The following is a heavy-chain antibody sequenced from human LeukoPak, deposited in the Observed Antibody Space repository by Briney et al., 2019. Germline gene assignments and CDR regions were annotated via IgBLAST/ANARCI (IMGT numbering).Heavy chain of an antibody. D-gene: IGHD3-22*01. CDR3: AKDLMTYYYDRSPLTELTTDDY. CDR1: GFTFSSYA. V-gene: IGHV3-23*01. Sequence: PGGSLRLSCAASGFTFSSYAMSWVRQAPGKGLEWVSAISGSGGSTYYADSVKGRFTISRDNSKNTLYLQMNSLRAEDTAVYYCAKDLMTYYYDRSPLTELTTDDYWGQGTLVTVSS. J-gene: IGHJ4*02. CDR2: ISGSGGST.